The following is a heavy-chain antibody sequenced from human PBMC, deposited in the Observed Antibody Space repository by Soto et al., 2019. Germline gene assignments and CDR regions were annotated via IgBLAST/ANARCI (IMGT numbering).Heavy chain of an antibody. Sequence: ASVKVSCKSSGYTFTSYAMHWVRQAPGQRLEWMGWINAGNGNTKYSQKFQGRVTITRDTSASTAYMELSSLRSEDTAVYYCAVLHPPTALKTSMDVWGQGTTVTVSS. CDR2: INAGNGNT. CDR1: GYTFTSYA. V-gene: IGHV1-3*01. CDR3: AVLHPPTALKTSMDV. D-gene: IGHD2-8*01. J-gene: IGHJ6*02.